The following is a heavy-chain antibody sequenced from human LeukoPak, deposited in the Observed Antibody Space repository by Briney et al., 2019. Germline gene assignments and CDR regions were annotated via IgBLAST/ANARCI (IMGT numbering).Heavy chain of an antibody. CDR3: AKGIVATLYYFDY. Sequence: HPGGSLRLSCATSGFTFSDYFMTWVRQAPGKGLEWVSAISGSGGSTYYADSVKGRFTISRDNSKNTLYLQMNSLRAEDTAVYYCAKGIVATLYYFDYWGQGTLVTVSS. V-gene: IGHV3-23*01. J-gene: IGHJ4*02. D-gene: IGHD5-12*01. CDR2: ISGSGGST. CDR1: GFTFSDYF.